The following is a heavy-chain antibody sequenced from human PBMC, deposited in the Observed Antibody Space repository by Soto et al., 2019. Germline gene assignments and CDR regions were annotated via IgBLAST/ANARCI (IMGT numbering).Heavy chain of an antibody. Sequence: QESGPGLVKPSXXLSLTXXVXXGSISSSNWWSXXXXXXXXXXXXXGEIYHSGSTNYNPSLKSRVTISVDKSKNQFSLKLSSVTAADTAVYYCARDRYSSGWYRYNWFDPWGQGTLVTVSS. CDR2: IYHSGST. J-gene: IGHJ5*02. V-gene: IGHV4-4*02. CDR3: ARDRYSSGWYRYNWFDP. CDR1: XGSISSSNW. D-gene: IGHD6-19*01.